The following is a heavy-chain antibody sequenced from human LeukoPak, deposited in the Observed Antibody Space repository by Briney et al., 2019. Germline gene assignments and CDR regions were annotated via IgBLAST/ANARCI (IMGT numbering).Heavy chain of an antibody. CDR2: ISSSSSYI. V-gene: IGHV3-21*01. D-gene: IGHD5-18*01. Sequence: GSLRLSCAASGFTFSSYSMNWVRQAPGKGLEWVSSISSSSSYIYYADSVKGRFTISRDNAKNSLYLQMNSLRAEDTAVYYCARSIRGYSYGYVRWGQGTLVTVSS. CDR1: GFTFSSYS. J-gene: IGHJ4*02. CDR3: ARSIRGYSYGYVR.